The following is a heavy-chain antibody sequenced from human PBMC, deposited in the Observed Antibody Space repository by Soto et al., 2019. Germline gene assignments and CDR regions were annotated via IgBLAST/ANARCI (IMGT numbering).Heavy chain of an antibody. CDR3: ARHFDVDPSLDHYYFDL. J-gene: IGHJ2*01. V-gene: IGHV4-4*07. CDR1: GVSITPYF. D-gene: IGHD3-9*01. Sequence: QVLLQDSGPGLVKPSETLSLTCTVSGVSITPYFWSWIRQPAGEAPEWLGHIYASERTTYNPSLKSRVTMFVSQTQVSLRLTSVTAADTAVYYCARHFDVDPSLDHYYFDLWGRGALVTVSS. CDR2: IYASERT.